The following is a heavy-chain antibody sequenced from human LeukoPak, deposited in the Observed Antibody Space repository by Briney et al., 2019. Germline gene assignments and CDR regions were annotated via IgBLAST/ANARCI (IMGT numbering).Heavy chain of an antibody. D-gene: IGHD6-19*01. CDR2: IKQDGSEK. J-gene: IGHJ4*02. CDR3: ARVSGWAHIYYFDY. CDR1: GVTFSNYE. V-gene: IGHV3-7*01. Sequence: GGSLRLSCAASGVTFSNYEMNWVRQAPGKGLEWVANIKQDGSEKYYVDSVKGRFTISRDNAKNSLYLQMNSLRAEDTAVYYCARVSGWAHIYYFDYWGQGTLVTVSS.